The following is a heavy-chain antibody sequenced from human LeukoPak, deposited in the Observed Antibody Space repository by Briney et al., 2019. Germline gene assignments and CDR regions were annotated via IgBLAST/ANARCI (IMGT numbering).Heavy chain of an antibody. CDR3: ARGPYATIMMAITDY. J-gene: IGHJ4*02. CDR1: GFTFSSYA. Sequence: GGSLRLSCATSGFTFSSYAVHWVRQAPGKGLEWVAVISYDGSNKYYADSVKGRFTISRDNSKNTLYLQMNSLRAEDTAVYYCARGPYATIMMAITDYWGQGTLVTVSS. V-gene: IGHV3-30*04. D-gene: IGHD5-24*01. CDR2: ISYDGSNK.